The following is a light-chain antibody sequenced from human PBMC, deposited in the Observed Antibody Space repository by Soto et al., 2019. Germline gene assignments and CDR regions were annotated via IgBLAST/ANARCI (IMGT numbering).Light chain of an antibody. CDR3: QNYNSAWLI. CDR2: VAS. V-gene: IGKV1-27*01. J-gene: IGKJ4*01. CDR1: QGISNY. Sequence: DVQMTQSPSSLSESVGDRVTITCRASQGISNYLAWYPQKPGKVPKLLIYVASTLQSGGPSRFSVSGSGTDFNLTIISSQPEDVAMYYCQNYNSAWLIFGGGTKVQIK.